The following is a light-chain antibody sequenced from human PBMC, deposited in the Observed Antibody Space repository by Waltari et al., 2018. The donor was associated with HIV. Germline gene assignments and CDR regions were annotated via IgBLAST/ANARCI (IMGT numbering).Light chain of an antibody. CDR3: AAWDDSLNGYV. CDR1: SSNIGSYY. V-gene: IGLV1-47*01. CDR2: RNN. J-gene: IGLJ1*01. Sequence: GQRVTISCSGSSSNIGSYYVYWYQQLPGTAPKLLIYRNNQRPSGVPDRFSGSKSGTSASLAISGLHSEDEADYYCAAWDDSLNGYVFGPGTKVTVL.